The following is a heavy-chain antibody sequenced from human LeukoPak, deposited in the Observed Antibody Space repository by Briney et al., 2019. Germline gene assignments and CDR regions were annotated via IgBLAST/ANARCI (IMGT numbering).Heavy chain of an antibody. CDR3: AREATYYYDSSAQWPVFDY. CDR2: IYTSGST. J-gene: IGHJ4*02. CDR1: GGSISSYY. D-gene: IGHD3-22*01. V-gene: IGHV4-4*07. Sequence: SVTLSLTCTVSGGSISSYYWSWIRQPAGKGLEWIGRIYTSGSTNYNPSLKSRVTMSVDTSKNQFSLKLSSVTAADTAVYYCAREATYYYDSSAQWPVFDYWGQGTLVTVSS.